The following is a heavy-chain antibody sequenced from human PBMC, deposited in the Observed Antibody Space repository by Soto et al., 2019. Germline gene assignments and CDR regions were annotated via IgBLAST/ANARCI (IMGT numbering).Heavy chain of an antibody. V-gene: IGHV1-69*01. CDR3: ARPQGYYGSGNWFYYYGMDV. CDR2: IIPIFGKA. D-gene: IGHD3-10*01. CDR1: GGTFSSYA. J-gene: IGHJ6*02. Sequence: QVQLVQSGAEVKKPGSSVKVSCKASGGTFSSYAISWVRQAPGQGLEWMGGIIPIFGKANYAQKFQGRVTITADESTSTAYMELSSLRSEDTAVSYCARPQGYYGSGNWFYYYGMDVWGQGTTVTVSS.